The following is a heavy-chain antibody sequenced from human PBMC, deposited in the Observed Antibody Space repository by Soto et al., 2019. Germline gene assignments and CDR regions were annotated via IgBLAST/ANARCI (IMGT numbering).Heavy chain of an antibody. J-gene: IGHJ4*02. CDR2: IYYSGST. V-gene: IGHV4-59*01. D-gene: IGHD3-22*01. CDR3: ARGNYHDSSGYFDY. Sequence: SETLSLTCTASGGSISSYYWSWIRQPPGKGLEWIGYIYYSGSTNYNPSLKSRVTISVDTSKNQFSLKLSSVTAADTAVYYCARGNYHDSSGYFDYWGQGTLVTVS. CDR1: GGSISSYY.